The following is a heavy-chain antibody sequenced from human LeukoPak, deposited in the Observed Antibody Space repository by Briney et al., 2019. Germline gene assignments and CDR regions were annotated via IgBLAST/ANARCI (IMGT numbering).Heavy chain of an antibody. Sequence: SETLSLTCTVSGGSISSYYWSWIRQPPGKGLEWIGYIYYSGSTNYNPSLKSRVTISVDTSKNQFSLKLSSVTAADTAVYYCAIHFGKHYFDYWGQGTLVTVSS. CDR2: IYYSGST. CDR1: GGSISSYY. V-gene: IGHV4-59*01. CDR3: AIHFGKHYFDY. J-gene: IGHJ4*02. D-gene: IGHD3-3*01.